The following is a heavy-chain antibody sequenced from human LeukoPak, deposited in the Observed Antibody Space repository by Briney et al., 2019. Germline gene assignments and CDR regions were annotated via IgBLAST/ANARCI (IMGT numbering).Heavy chain of an antibody. J-gene: IGHJ4*02. D-gene: IGHD4-23*01. Sequence: ASVKVPCKASGYTFTGYYMHWVRQAPGQGLEWMGWINPNSGGTNYAQRFQGRVTMTRDTSISTAYMDLSRLRSDDTAVYYCARDLGGNSFDYWGQGTLVTVSS. V-gene: IGHV1-2*02. CDR1: GYTFTGYY. CDR3: ARDLGGNSFDY. CDR2: INPNSGGT.